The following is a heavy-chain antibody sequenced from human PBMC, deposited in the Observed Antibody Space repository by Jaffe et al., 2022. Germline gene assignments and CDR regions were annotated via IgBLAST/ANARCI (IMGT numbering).Heavy chain of an antibody. D-gene: IGHD3-10*01. J-gene: IGHJ4*02. CDR2: ISWDGGST. CDR1: GFTFDDYA. V-gene: IGHV3-43D*04. Sequence: EVQLVESGGVVVQPGGSLRLSCAASGFTFDDYAMHWVRQAPGKGLEWVSLISWDGGSTYYADSVKGRFTISRDNSKNSLYLQMNSLRAEDTALYYCAKDEIYYGSGSYTFDYWGQGTLVTVSS. CDR3: AKDEIYYGSGSYTFDY.